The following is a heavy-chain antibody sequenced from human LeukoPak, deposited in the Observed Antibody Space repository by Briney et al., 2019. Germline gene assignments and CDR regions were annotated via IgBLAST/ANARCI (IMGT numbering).Heavy chain of an antibody. Sequence: GGSLRLSCAASGYSLSSFWMSWVRQAPGKGLVWVSRINSDGSSSSYADSVKGRFTISRDNAKNTLYLQMNSLRAEDTAVYYCAREGVWRQQLVDYYYGMDVWGQGTTVTVSS. J-gene: IGHJ6*02. CDR2: INSDGSSS. V-gene: IGHV3-74*01. CDR3: AREGVWRQQLVDYYYGMDV. D-gene: IGHD6-13*01. CDR1: GYSLSSFW.